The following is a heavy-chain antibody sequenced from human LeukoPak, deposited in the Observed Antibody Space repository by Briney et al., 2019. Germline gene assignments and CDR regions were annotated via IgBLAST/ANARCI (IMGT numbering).Heavy chain of an antibody. CDR3: AREFSGGYFDY. D-gene: IGHD3-16*01. J-gene: IGHJ4*02. Sequence: GASVKVSCKASGYTSTGYSMHWVRQAPGQGLEWMGIIDPSGGSPTYAQKFQGRFTMTTDTSTNTLYMELRSLGSEDTAVYYCAREFSGGYFDYRGQGTLVTVSS. CDR2: IDPSGGSP. CDR1: GYTSTGYS. V-gene: IGHV1-46*01.